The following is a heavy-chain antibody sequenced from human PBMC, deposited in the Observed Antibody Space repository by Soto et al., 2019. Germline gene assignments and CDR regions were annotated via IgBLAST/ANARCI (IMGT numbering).Heavy chain of an antibody. CDR2: IYWNDDK. D-gene: IGHD3-16*01. CDR1: GFSVSARGVG. V-gene: IGHV2-5*01. Sequence: SGPTLVNPTQTLTLTCALSGFSVSARGVGVGWIRQPPGKALGWLAIIYWNDDKLYRPSLQSRLTITKDTSKNQVVLTMTNMDPVDTATYYCAHSPWGAAPDYWGQGTPVTVS. J-gene: IGHJ4*02. CDR3: AHSPWGAAPDY.